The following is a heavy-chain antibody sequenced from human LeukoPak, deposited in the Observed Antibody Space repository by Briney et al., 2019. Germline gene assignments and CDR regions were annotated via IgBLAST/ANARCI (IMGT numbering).Heavy chain of an antibody. D-gene: IGHD2-21*01. V-gene: IGHV3-30*02. CDR3: AKDVPAAYFDY. J-gene: IGHJ4*02. CDR2: IRNDGSPK. Sequence: PGGSLRLSCAASGFTFSSYAMHWVRQAPGKGLEWVAFIRNDGSPKYYSDSVKGRFAISRDNSKNTLFLEISSLRAEDTAVYYCAKDVPAAYFDYWGQGTLVTVSS. CDR1: GFTFSSYA.